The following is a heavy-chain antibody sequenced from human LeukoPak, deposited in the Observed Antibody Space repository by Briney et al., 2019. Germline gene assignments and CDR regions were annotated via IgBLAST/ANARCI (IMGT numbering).Heavy chain of an antibody. J-gene: IGHJ4*02. D-gene: IGHD6-6*01. CDR1: GFTFSSYA. V-gene: IGHV3-64*01. CDR2: ISSNGGST. CDR3: ARGEAYSSSSILDY. Sequence: GGSLRLSCAASGFTFSSYAMHWVRQAPGKGLEYVSAISSNGGSTYYANSVKGRFTISRDNSKNTLYHQMGSLRAEDMAVYYCARGEAYSSSSILDYWGQGTLVTVSS.